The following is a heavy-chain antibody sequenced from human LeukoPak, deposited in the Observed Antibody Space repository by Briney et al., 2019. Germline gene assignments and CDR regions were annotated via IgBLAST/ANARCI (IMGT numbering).Heavy chain of an antibody. V-gene: IGHV4-59*08. D-gene: IGHD3-10*01. J-gene: IGHJ4*02. CDR3: AINPHYYGSGSLDY. Sequence: SETLSLTCTVSGGSISSYYWSWIRQPPGKGLEWIGYIYYSGSTNYNPSLKSRVTISVDTSKNQFSLKLSSVTAADTAVYYCAINPHYYGSGSLDYWGQGTLVTVSS. CDR1: GGSISSYY. CDR2: IYYSGST.